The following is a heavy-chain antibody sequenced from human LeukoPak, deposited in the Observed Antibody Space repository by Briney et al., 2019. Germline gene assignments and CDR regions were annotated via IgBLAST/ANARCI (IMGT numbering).Heavy chain of an antibody. CDR3: ATYSGSRRACDY. J-gene: IGHJ4*02. CDR2: IKQDGSEK. CDR1: GFTFSSYW. Sequence: GGSLRLSCAASGFTFSSYWMTWVRQAPGKGLEWVASIKQDGSEKYYVDSVKGRFSISRDNAKNSLYPQMNSLRVEDTALYYCATYSGSRRACDYWGQGTLVTVSS. V-gene: IGHV3-7*02. D-gene: IGHD1-26*01.